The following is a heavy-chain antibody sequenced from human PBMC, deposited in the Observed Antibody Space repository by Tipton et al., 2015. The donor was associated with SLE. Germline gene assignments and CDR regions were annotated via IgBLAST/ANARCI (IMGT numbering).Heavy chain of an antibody. CDR2: ISGSGGST. CDR1: GFTFSSYA. J-gene: IGHJ4*02. D-gene: IGHD3-3*01. Sequence: SLRLSCAASGFTFSSYAMSWVRQAPGKGLEWVSAISGSGGSTYYADSVKGRFTISRDNSKNTLYLQMNSLRAEDTAVYYCAKGPAWGGYYPSDYWGQGTLVTVSS. CDR3: AKGPAWGGYYPSDY. V-gene: IGHV3-23*01.